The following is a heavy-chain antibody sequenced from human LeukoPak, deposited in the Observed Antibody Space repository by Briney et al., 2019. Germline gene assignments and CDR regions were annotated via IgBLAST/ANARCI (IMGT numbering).Heavy chain of an antibody. D-gene: IGHD2-15*01. J-gene: IGHJ5*02. CDR2: IYYSGST. Sequence: SETLSLTCTVSGGSISSYYWSWIRQPPGKGLEWIGYIYYSGSTHYNPSLKSRVTISVDTSKNQFSLKLSSVTAADTAVYYCARTKIGYCSGGTCSNWFDPWGQGTLVTVSS. CDR1: GGSISSYY. V-gene: IGHV4-59*01. CDR3: ARTKIGYCSGGTCSNWFDP.